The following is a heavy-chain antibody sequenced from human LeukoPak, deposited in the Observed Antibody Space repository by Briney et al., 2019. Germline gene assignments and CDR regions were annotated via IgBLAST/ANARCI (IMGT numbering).Heavy chain of an antibody. D-gene: IGHD6-19*01. CDR3: ARGEQWLVSGDFDY. J-gene: IGHJ4*02. CDR2: IIPILGIA. CDR1: GGTFSSYA. Sequence: SVKVSCKASGGTFSSYAISWVRQAPGQGLEWMGRIIPILGIANYAQKFQGRVTITADKSTSTAYMELSSLRSEDTAVYYCARGEQWLVSGDFDYWGQGTLVTVSS. V-gene: IGHV1-69*04.